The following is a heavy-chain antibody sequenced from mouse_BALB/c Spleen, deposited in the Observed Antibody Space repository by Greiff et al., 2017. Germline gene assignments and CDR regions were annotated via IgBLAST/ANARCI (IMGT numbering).Heavy chain of an antibody. Sequence: QVHVKQSGAELAKPGASVKMSCKASGYTFTSYWMHWVKQRPGQGLEWIGYINPSTGYTEYNQKFKDKATLTADKSSSTAYMQLSSLTSEDSAVYYCARSGTARAFAYWGQGTLVTVSA. J-gene: IGHJ3*01. CDR2: INPSTGYT. D-gene: IGHD3-2*01. CDR1: GYTFTSYW. V-gene: IGHV1-7*01. CDR3: ARSGTARAFAY.